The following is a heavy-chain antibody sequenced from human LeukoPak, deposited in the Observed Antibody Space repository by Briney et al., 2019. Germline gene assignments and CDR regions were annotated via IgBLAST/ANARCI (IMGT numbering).Heavy chain of an antibody. CDR3: TKELGASGSSHMCYFDY. V-gene: IGHV3-30*18. CDR2: VSHDGSAK. D-gene: IGHD3-10*01. J-gene: IGHJ4*02. CDR1: GFSLRNHG. Sequence: PGRSLILSCAASGFSLRNHGMNWVRQAPGKGLEWVAVVSHDGSAKFYADSVKGRFNISRDNPNNILYLQMNSLRPEDTAVYYCTKELGASGSSHMCYFDYWGQGLLVTVS.